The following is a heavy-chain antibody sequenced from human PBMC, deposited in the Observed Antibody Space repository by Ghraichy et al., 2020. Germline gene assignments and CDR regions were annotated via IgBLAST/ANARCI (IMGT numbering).Heavy chain of an antibody. D-gene: IGHD3-22*01. V-gene: IGHV4-39*01. J-gene: IGHJ4*02. CDR2: INYSGST. CDR1: GGSLSRSSYY. Sequence: SQTLSLTCTVSGGSLSRSSYYWSSIRQPPGKGLEWIGSINYSGSTFRNPSLKSRVTISVDTSKNQFSLRLTSVTAADTAVYYCARHVADSSWYSYYFDYWGQGTPVTVSS. CDR3: ARHVADSSWYSYYFDY.